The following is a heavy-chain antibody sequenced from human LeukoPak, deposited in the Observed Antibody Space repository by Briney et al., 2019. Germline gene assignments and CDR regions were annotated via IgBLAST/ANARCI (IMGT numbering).Heavy chain of an antibody. CDR2: IHSGSYT. CDR1: GFSVSSNY. CDR3: ARQMVRGIIYNWFDT. D-gene: IGHD3-10*01. V-gene: IGHV3-66*04. Sequence: GGSLRLSCAASGFSVSSNYVSWVRQAPGKGLEWVSAIHSGSYTIYANSVRGKFTISRDNSKNTVFLQMNSLRVEDTAVYYCARQMVRGIIYNWFDTWGQGTLVTVSS. J-gene: IGHJ5*02.